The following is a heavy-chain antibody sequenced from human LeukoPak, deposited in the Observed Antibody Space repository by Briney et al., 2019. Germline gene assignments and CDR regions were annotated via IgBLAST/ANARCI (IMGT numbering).Heavy chain of an antibody. CDR1: GFTLSSYD. J-gene: IGHJ3*02. Sequence: GGSLRLSCAASGFTLSSYDMHWVRQAAGKGLEWVSGVGSAGGIFYAGSVKGRFTISRESAKNSLYLQMNSLRAGDTAVYYCARVSVNVFDIWGQGTMVTVSS. CDR2: VGSAGGI. V-gene: IGHV3-13*04. CDR3: ARVSVNVFDI. D-gene: IGHD3-16*02.